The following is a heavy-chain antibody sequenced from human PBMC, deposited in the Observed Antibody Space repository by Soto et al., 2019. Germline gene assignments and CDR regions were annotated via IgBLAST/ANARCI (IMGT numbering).Heavy chain of an antibody. J-gene: IGHJ4*02. CDR1: GFTFSNYG. CDR2: IGIGSSTK. CDR3: ARDKDWAFDY. V-gene: IGHV3-48*01. Sequence: GGSLRLSCAASGFTFSNYGMNWVRQAPGKGLEWVSYIGIGSSTKYYADSVKGRFTISRDNAKNSLFLLLNSLRAEDTAVYYCARDKDWAFDYWGQGTLVTVSS. D-gene: IGHD3-9*01.